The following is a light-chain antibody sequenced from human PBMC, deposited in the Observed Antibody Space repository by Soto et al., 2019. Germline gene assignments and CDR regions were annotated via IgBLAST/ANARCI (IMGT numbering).Light chain of an antibody. CDR2: NNN. CDR3: QSYDSSLSGYV. J-gene: IGLJ1*01. Sequence: QSVLTQPPSVSGAPGQGVTISCTGSSSNIGAGYDVHWYRHLPGTAPKLLIYNNNIRPPGVPDRFSGSKSGTSASLAITGLQAEDEADYYCQSYDSSLSGYVFGTGTKVTVL. V-gene: IGLV1-40*01. CDR1: SSNIGAGYD.